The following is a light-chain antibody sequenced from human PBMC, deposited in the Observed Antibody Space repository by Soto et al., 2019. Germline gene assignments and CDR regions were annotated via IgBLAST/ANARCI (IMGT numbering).Light chain of an antibody. Sequence: EIMMTQSPATLSVSPGERATLSCRASQSVSSNLAWDQQKPGQAPRLLIYGASTRATGIPARFSGSGSGTEFTLTISCLQSADFAVYYCQQDNNWPPFTFGPGTKVDIK. J-gene: IGKJ3*01. CDR3: QQDNNWPPFT. CDR2: GAS. CDR1: QSVSSN. V-gene: IGKV3-15*01.